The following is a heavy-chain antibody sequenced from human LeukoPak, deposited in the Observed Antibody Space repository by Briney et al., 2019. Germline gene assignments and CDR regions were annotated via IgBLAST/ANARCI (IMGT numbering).Heavy chain of an antibody. CDR1: GVTVSSNY. CDR2: IYSGGST. J-gene: IGHJ5*02. D-gene: IGHD3-9*01. CDR3: KRKTAYDILTGYLGYNWFDP. Sequence: GGSLRLSCAASGVTVSSNYMSWVRQAPGQGLAWVSGIYSGGSTYYADSVKGRFTISRDNSKNTLYLQMNSLRAEDTAVYYFKRKTAYDILTGYLGYNWFDPWGQGTLVTVSS. V-gene: IGHV3-53*01.